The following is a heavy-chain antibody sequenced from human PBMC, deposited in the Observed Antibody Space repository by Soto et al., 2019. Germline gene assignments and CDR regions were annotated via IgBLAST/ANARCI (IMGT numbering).Heavy chain of an antibody. J-gene: IGHJ4*02. CDR1: GLSFSGYY. V-gene: IGHV4-34*01. CDR2: INHSGTT. Sequence: SDTLCLTCTFSGLSFSGYYWSWIRQPPGKGLEWIGEINHSGTTNYNPSLNSRVTISVDTSKNQFSLKLSSVTAADTAVYYCARGKNWNYVWFDYWGQGTLVNVSS. CDR3: ARGKNWNYVWFDY. D-gene: IGHD1-7*01.